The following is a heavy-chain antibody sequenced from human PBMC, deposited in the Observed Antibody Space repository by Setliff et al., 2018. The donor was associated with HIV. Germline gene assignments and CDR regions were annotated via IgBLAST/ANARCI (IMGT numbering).Heavy chain of an antibody. CDR2: ISAYNGNT. V-gene: IGHV1-18*01. CDR1: GYTLTSYG. CDR3: ARDPRSGYDSDTAMVTVYYYYMDV. J-gene: IGHJ6*03. D-gene: IGHD5-18*01. Sequence: ASVKVSCKASGYTLTSYGISWVRQAPGQGLEWMGWISAYNGNTNYAQNVQGRVTMTTDTSTSTAYMELRSLRYDDTAVYYCARDPRSGYDSDTAMVTVYYYYMDVWGKGTTVTVSS.